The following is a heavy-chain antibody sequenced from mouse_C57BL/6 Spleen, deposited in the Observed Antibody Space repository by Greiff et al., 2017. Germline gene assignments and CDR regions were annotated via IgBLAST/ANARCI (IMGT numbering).Heavy chain of an antibody. CDR2: IYPGDGDT. V-gene: IGHV1-80*01. J-gene: IGHJ2*01. Sequence: QVQLQQSGAELVKPGASVKISCKASGYAFSSYWMNWVKQRPGKGLEWIGQIYPGDGDTNYNGKFKGKATLTADKSSSTAYMQLSSLTSEDSAVYFCARELTTVVGGYFDYWGQGTTHTVSS. D-gene: IGHD1-1*01. CDR1: GYAFSSYW. CDR3: ARELTTVVGGYFDY.